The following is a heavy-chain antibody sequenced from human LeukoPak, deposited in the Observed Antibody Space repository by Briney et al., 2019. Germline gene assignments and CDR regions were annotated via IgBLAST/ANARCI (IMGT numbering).Heavy chain of an antibody. CDR3: ARDGRDEYSYGRQDYYYYMDV. V-gene: IGHV3-66*02. CDR2: IYSGGST. Sequence: GGSLRLSCAASGFTFSRYGMSWVRQAPGKGLECISVIYSGGSTDYADSVKGRLTISRDNSKNTLYLQMGSLRAEDLAVYYCARDGRDEYSYGRQDYYYYMDVWGKGTTVTVSS. CDR1: GFTFSRYG. J-gene: IGHJ6*03. D-gene: IGHD5-18*01.